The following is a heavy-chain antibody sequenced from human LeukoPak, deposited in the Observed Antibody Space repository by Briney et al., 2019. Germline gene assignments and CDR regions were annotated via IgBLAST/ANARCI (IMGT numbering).Heavy chain of an antibody. V-gene: IGHV3-48*03. CDR3: AREPHDSSGYPTG. Sequence: GGSLRLSCAASGFTFSSYDMNWVRQAPGKGLEWVSYISISGRTIYYADSVKGRFTISGDNAKNSLYLQMNSLRVEDTAVYYCAREPHDSSGYPTGWGQGTMVTVSS. CDR2: ISISGRTI. CDR1: GFTFSSYD. D-gene: IGHD3-22*01. J-gene: IGHJ3*01.